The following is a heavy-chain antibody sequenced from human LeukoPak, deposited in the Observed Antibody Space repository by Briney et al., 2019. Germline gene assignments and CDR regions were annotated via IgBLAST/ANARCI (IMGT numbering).Heavy chain of an antibody. Sequence: PGGSLRLSCAASGFTFSSYNMNWVRQAPGKGLEWVSSISSYSTYTYYADSVKGRFTISRDNAKNSLYLQMNSLRPEDTAVYYCARGAQTTSYYDSSGNFDYWGQGTLVTVSS. CDR3: ARGAQTTSYYDSSGNFDY. V-gene: IGHV3-21*01. CDR2: ISSYSTYT. CDR1: GFTFSSYN. D-gene: IGHD3-22*01. J-gene: IGHJ4*02.